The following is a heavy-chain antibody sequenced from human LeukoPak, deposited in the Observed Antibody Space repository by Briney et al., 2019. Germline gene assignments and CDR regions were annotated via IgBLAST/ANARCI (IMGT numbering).Heavy chain of an antibody. J-gene: IGHJ3*02. D-gene: IGHD1-14*01. CDR3: ARGGERTGDAFDI. V-gene: IGHV3-33*01. Sequence: GGSLRLSCAASGFTFSSYGMHWVRQAPGKGLEWGAVIWYDGSNKYYADSVKGRFTISRDNSKNTLYLQMNSLRAEDTAVYYCARGGERTGDAFDIWGQGTMVTVSS. CDR1: GFTFSSYG. CDR2: IWYDGSNK.